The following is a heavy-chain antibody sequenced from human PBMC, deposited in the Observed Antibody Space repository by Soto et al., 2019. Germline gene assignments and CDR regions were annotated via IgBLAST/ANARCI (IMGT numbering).Heavy chain of an antibody. CDR1: GFTFSSYA. CDR2: ISYDGSNK. D-gene: IGHD3-22*01. J-gene: IGHJ6*02. Sequence: GGSLRLSCAASGFTFSSYAMHWVRQAPGKGLEWVAVISYDGSNKYYADSVKGRFTISRDNSKNTLYLQMNSLRAEDTAVYYCARDEPPYYDSIVIYYYYGMDVWGQGTTVTVSS. CDR3: ARDEPPYYDSIVIYYYYGMDV. V-gene: IGHV3-30-3*01.